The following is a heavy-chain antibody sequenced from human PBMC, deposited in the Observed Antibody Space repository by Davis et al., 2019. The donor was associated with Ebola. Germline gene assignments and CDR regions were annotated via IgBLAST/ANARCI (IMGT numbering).Heavy chain of an antibody. Sequence: MPGGSLRLSCAASGFTFSSYAMHWIRQPPGKGLEWIGSIYYSGSTYYNPSLKSRVTISVDTSKNQFSLKLSSVTAADTAVYYCARRGTNYYYYGMDVWGQGTTVTVSS. V-gene: IGHV4-39*01. CDR3: ARRGTNYYYYGMDV. D-gene: IGHD1-1*01. J-gene: IGHJ6*02. CDR2: IYYSGST. CDR1: GFTFSSYA.